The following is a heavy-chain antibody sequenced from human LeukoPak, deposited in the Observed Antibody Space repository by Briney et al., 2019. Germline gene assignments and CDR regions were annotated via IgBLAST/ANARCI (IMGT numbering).Heavy chain of an antibody. D-gene: IGHD4-23*01. Sequence: PSETLSLTCTVSGGSISTYYWSWIRQPPGKGLEWIGYIYYSGSTNYNPSLKSRVTISVDTSKNQFSLKPSSVTAADAAVYYCAYSSTGVPTFPFDFWGQGTLVTVSS. CDR2: IYYSGST. J-gene: IGHJ4*02. CDR3: AYSSTGVPTFPFDF. V-gene: IGHV4-59*08. CDR1: GGSISTYY.